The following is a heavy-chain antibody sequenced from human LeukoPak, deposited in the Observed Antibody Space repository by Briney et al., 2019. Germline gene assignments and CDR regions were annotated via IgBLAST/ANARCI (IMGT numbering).Heavy chain of an antibody. J-gene: IGHJ4*02. D-gene: IGHD2-21*01. CDR1: GESFNDYF. V-gene: IGHV4-34*01. CDR2: INHSGST. CDR3: ARPLSMVVIALAY. Sequence: SETLSLTCAVYGESFNDYFWSWIRQSPGKGLEWIGEINHSGSTNYNPSLKSRVIISVDTSKNQFSLKVNSVTVADTAVYYCARPLSMVVIALAYWSRGTLVTVSS.